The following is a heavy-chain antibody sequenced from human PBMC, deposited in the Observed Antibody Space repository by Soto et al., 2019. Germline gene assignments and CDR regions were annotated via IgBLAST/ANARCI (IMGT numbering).Heavy chain of an antibody. CDR3: ARGRYCLTGRCFPNWFDA. J-gene: IGHJ5*02. CDR1: GDSISTVDYF. D-gene: IGHD2-15*01. CDR2: IYKSATT. V-gene: IGHV4-30-4*01. Sequence: SLTCAVSGDSISTVDYFWAWVRQPPGKALEYIGYIYKSATTYYNPSFESRVAISLDTSKSQFSLNVTSLTAADTAVYFCARGRYCLTGRCFPNWFDAWGQGTLVTVS.